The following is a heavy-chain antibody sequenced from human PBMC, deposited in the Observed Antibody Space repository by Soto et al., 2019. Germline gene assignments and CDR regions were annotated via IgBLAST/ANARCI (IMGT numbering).Heavy chain of an antibody. Sequence: SLTCTVSGGSISSSSYYWGWIRQPPGKGLEWIGSIYYSGSTYYNPSLESRVTISVDTSKNQFSLKLSSVTAADTAVYYCARRGRITMIATDYWGQGTLVTVSS. J-gene: IGHJ4*02. D-gene: IGHD3-22*01. V-gene: IGHV4-39*01. CDR3: ARRGRITMIATDY. CDR2: IYYSGST. CDR1: GGSISSSSYY.